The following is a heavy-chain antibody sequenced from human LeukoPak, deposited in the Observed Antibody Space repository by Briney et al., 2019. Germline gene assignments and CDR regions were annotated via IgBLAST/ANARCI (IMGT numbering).Heavy chain of an antibody. CDR2: IYHSGST. Sequence: SETLSLTCTVSGYSISSGYYWGWIRQPPGKGLEWIGSIYHSGSTYYNPSLKSRVTISVDTSKNQFSLKLSSVTAADTAVYYCARRAVVSGIDYWGQGTLVTVSS. CDR1: GYSISSGYY. D-gene: IGHD4-23*01. V-gene: IGHV4-38-2*02. J-gene: IGHJ4*02. CDR3: ARRAVVSGIDY.